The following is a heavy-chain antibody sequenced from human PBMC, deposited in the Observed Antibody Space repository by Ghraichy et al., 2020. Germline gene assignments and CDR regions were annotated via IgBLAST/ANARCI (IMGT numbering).Heavy chain of an antibody. CDR3: TRHVAASNYYGMDV. CDR2: IRSKANSYAT. V-gene: IGHV3-73*01. Sequence: GESLNISCAASGFTFSGSAMHWVRQASGKGLEWVGRIRSKANSYATAYAASVKGRFTISRDDSKNTAYLQMNSLKTEDTAVYYCTRHVAASNYYGMDVWGQGTTVTVSS. J-gene: IGHJ6*02. CDR1: GFTFSGSA.